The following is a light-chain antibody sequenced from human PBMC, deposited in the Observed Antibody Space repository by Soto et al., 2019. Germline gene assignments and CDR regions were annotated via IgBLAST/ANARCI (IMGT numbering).Light chain of an antibody. CDR2: DAS. V-gene: IGKV1-5*01. CDR1: QSVTNW. Sequence: DIQMTQSPSTLSASVGDRGTITCRASQSVTNWLAWYQQKPGKAPNLLIYDASRLQSGIPSRFSGSGSGTEFTLTIRSLPPDDFATYYCQQYTTYPYTCGQGTKLEI. J-gene: IGKJ2*01. CDR3: QQYTTYPYT.